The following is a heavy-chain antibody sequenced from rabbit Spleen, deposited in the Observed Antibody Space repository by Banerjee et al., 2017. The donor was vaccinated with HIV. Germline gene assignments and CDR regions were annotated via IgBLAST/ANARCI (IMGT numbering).Heavy chain of an antibody. J-gene: IGHJ4*01. Sequence: QEQLEESGGGLVKPEGSLTLTCKASGVSLNDKDVMCWVSQDPGKGLEWVACINMFTGKSVYASWAKCRFIMSRPSSTPVTLQMTSLTVADTAPYFCARDLVASIGLNFNLWGPGTLFTVS. CDR3: ARDLVASIGLNFNL. D-gene: IGHD5-1*01. CDR2: INMFTGKS. CDR1: GVSLNDKDV. V-gene: IGHV1S45*01.